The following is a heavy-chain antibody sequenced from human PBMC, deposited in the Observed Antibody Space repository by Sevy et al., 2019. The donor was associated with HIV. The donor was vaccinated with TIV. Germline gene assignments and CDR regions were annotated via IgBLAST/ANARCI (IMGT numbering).Heavy chain of an antibody. CDR1: GGTFSSYA. CDR2: IIPIFGTA. J-gene: IGHJ4*02. CDR3: AREPYYYDSSGYYYEGII. D-gene: IGHD3-22*01. V-gene: IGHV1-69*13. Sequence: VKVSCKASGGTFSSYAISWVRQAPRQGLERRGGIIPIFGTANYAQKFQGRVTITADKSTSTAYMELSSLRSEDTAVYYCAREPYYYDSSGYYYEGIIWGQGTLVIVSS.